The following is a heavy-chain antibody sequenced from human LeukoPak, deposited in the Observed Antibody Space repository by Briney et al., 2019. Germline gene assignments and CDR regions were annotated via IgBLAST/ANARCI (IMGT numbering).Heavy chain of an antibody. Sequence: PSQTLSLTCAVSGGSISRGGYSWSWIRRPPGKGLEWIGYFYYSGSTNYNPSLKSRVIISIDTSTNQVSLKLSSVTAADTAVYYCASSRWPRDANFDYWGQGNLVTVSS. V-gene: IGHV4-30-4*07. D-gene: IGHD6-13*01. CDR2: FYYSGST. CDR1: GGSISRGGYS. CDR3: ASSRWPRDANFDY. J-gene: IGHJ4*02.